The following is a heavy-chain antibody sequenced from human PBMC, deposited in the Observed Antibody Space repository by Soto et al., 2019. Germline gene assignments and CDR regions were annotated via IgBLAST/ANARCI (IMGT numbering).Heavy chain of an antibody. CDR1: GFTFSSYS. CDR3: ARDGYESYGRLGFDY. D-gene: IGHD1-26*01. Sequence: EVQLVESGGGLVKPGGSLRLSCAASGFTFSSYSMNWVRQAPGNGLEWVSSISSSSSYIYYADSVKGRFTISRDNAKNSLYLQMNSLRAEDTAVYYCARDGYESYGRLGFDYWGQGTLVTVSS. J-gene: IGHJ4*02. V-gene: IGHV3-21*01. CDR2: ISSSSSYI.